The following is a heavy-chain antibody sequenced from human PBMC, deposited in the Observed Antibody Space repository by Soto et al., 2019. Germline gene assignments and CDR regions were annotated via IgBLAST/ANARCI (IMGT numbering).Heavy chain of an antibody. CDR3: GSVFEY. J-gene: IGHJ4*02. Sequence: EVQLVESGGGLVQSGGSLRLSCAASGFTFTNYWMHWGRQAPGKGLVWVSRIDNDGGGTSYADSVKDRFTISRDNAKNTLYLQMNSLRPEDTAIYYCGSVFEYWGQGILVTVSS. CDR1: GFTFTNYW. V-gene: IGHV3-74*01. CDR2: IDNDGGGT.